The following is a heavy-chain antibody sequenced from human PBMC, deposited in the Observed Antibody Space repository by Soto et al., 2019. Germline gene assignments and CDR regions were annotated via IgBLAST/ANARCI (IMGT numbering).Heavy chain of an antibody. CDR3: ARHMVRGHSPYGAFDI. CDR2: IYCGDSDT. J-gene: IGHJ3*02. V-gene: IGHV5-51*01. Sequence: PGESLKISCKGSGYSFTSYWIGWVRQMPGKGLEWMGIIYCGDSDTRYSPSFQGQVTISADKSISTAYLQWSSLKASDTAIYYCARHMVRGHSPYGAFDIWGQGTMVTVSS. CDR1: GYSFTSYW. D-gene: IGHD3-10*01.